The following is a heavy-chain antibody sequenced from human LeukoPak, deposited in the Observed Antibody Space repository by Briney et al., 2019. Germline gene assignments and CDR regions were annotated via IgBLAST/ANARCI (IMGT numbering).Heavy chain of an antibody. V-gene: IGHV1-46*03. J-gene: IGHJ3*01. CDR1: GYTFTQND. D-gene: IGHD3-3*01. CDR3: ARGEAGYLEAFDV. Sequence: ASVKVSCKASGYTFTQNDMHWVRQAPGQGLEWMGIINPYGDSTYAQKFQGRVTMPRDTSMSTVYIALSSLTSDDTGVYFCARGEAGYLEAFDVWGQGTMVTVSS. CDR2: INPYGDS.